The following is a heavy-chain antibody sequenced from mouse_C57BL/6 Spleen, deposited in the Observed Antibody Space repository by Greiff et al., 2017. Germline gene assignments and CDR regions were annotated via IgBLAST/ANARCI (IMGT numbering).Heavy chain of an antibody. V-gene: IGHV5-17*01. CDR1: GFTFSDYG. J-gene: IGHJ2*01. CDR3: AKYGYVGAFDY. Sequence: EVTLVESGGGLVKPGGSLKLSCAASGFTFSDYGMHWVRQAPEKGLEWVAYISSGSSTIYYADTVKGRFTISRDNAKNTLFLQMTSLRSEDTAMYYCAKYGYVGAFDYWGQGTTLTVSS. D-gene: IGHD2-2*01. CDR2: ISSGSSTI.